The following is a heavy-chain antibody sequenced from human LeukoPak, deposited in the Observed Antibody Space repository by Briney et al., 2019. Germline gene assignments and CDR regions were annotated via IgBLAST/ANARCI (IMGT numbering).Heavy chain of an antibody. CDR3: AKIAAAPPRT. J-gene: IGHJ5*02. CDR1: GGSFSGYY. V-gene: IGHV4-34*01. CDR2: INHSGST. D-gene: IGHD6-13*01. Sequence: SETLSLTCAVYGGSFSGYYWSWIRQPPGKGLEWIGEINHSGSTNYNPSLKSRVTISVDTSMNQFSLKLSSVTAADTAVYYCAKIAAAPPRTWGQGTLVTVSS.